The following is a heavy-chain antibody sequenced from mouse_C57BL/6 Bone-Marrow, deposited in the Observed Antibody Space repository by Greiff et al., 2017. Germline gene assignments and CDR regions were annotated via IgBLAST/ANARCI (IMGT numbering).Heavy chain of an antibody. CDR3: ARWGVVATNYLDY. CDR2: IDPSDSYT. J-gene: IGHJ2*01. CDR1: GYTFTSYW. V-gene: IGHV1-50*01. Sequence: QVQLQQPGAELVKPGASVKLSCKASGYTFTSYWMQWVKQRPGQGLEWIGEIDPSDSYTNYNQKFKGKATLTVDTSSSTAYMQLSSLTSEDSAVYYCARWGVVATNYLDYWGQGTTLTVSS. D-gene: IGHD1-1*01.